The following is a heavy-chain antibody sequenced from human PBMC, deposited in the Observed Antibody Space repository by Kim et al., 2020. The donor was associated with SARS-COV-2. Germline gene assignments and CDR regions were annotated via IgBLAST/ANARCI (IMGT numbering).Heavy chain of an antibody. CDR2: ISSSGSTI. CDR1: GFTFSSYE. J-gene: IGHJ1*01. V-gene: IGHV3-48*03. CDR3: ARDPPRIAASAEYFQH. D-gene: IGHD6-13*01. Sequence: GGSLRLSCAASGFTFSSYEMNWVRQAPGKGLEWVSYISSSGSTIYYADSVKGRFTISRDNAKNSLYLQMNSLRAEDTAVYYCARDPPRIAASAEYFQHWGQGTLVTHYS.